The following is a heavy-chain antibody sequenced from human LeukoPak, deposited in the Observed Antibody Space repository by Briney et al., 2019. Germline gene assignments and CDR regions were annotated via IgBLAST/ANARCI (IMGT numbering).Heavy chain of an antibody. D-gene: IGHD6-19*01. CDR1: GGSISSSSYY. J-gene: IGHJ6*03. Sequence: SETLSLTCTVSGGSISSSSYYWGWIRQPPGKGLEWIGSIYYSGSTNYNPSLKSRVTISVDTSKNQFSLKLSSVTAADTAVYYCARGAWLVRYYYYYYMDVWGKGTTVTVSS. V-gene: IGHV4-39*07. CDR2: IYYSGST. CDR3: ARGAWLVRYYYYYYMDV.